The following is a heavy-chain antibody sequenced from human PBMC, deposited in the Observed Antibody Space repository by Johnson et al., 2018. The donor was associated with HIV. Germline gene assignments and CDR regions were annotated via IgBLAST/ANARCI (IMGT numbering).Heavy chain of an antibody. CDR3: ARDIIAVAGYDAFDI. CDR1: GFTFSTYG. J-gene: IGHJ3*02. Sequence: QVQLVESGGGLVKPGGSLRLSCAASGFTFSTYGMHWVRQAPGKGLEWVAVITYDGSNQYYGDSVKGRFTISRDNSKNTLYLQMNSLRAEDTAVYYCARDIIAVAGYDAFDIWGQGTEVTVSS. D-gene: IGHD6-19*01. CDR2: ITYDGSNQ. V-gene: IGHV3-30*03.